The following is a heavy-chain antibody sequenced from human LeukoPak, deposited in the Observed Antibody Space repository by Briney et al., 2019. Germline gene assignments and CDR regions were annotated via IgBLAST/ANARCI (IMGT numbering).Heavy chain of an antibody. J-gene: IGHJ4*02. CDR3: ARLSTAMDLFDY. V-gene: IGHV5-51*01. Sequence: GESLKISCKNSGYSFTNYWIAWVRQMPGKGLEWMGIIYPGDSDTRYSPSFQGQVTISADKSISTAYLQWSSLKTSDTAMYYCARLSTAMDLFDYWGQGTLVTVSS. CDR1: GYSFTNYW. CDR2: IYPGDSDT. D-gene: IGHD4-17*01.